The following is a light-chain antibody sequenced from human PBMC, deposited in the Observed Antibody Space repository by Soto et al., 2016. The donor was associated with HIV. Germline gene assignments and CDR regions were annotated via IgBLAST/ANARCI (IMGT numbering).Light chain of an antibody. Sequence: SYVLTQPPSVSVAPGKTARITYGGNNIGTKSVHWYRQKPGQAPVLFVYDDTDRPSGIPERFSGSNSGNTATLTISSVEAGDEADYFCQVWDRSSDQMIFGGGTKVTVL. CDR1: NIGTKS. J-gene: IGLJ2*01. CDR3: QVWDRSSDQMI. CDR2: DDT. V-gene: IGLV3-21*03.